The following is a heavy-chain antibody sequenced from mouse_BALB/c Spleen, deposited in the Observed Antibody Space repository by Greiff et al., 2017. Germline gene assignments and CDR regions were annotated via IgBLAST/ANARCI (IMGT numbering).Heavy chain of an antibody. CDR3: AHYCYRSSSPWFAY. J-gene: IGHJ3*01. V-gene: IGHV14-3*02. CDR2: IDPANGNT. D-gene: IGHD1-1*01. CDR1: GFNIKDTY. Sequence: VQLQQSGAELVKPGASVKLSCTASGFNIKDTYMHWVKQRPEQGLEWIGRIDPANGNTNYDPKFQGKATITADTSSNTAYLQLSSLTSEDTAVYYGAHYCYRSSSPWFAYWGQGTLVTVSA.